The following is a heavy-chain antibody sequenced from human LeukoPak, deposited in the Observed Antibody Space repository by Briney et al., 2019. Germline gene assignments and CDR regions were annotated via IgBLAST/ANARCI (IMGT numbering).Heavy chain of an antibody. D-gene: IGHD3-3*01. CDR3: ARRITIFGVVIHYYYYGMDV. Sequence: PGGSLRLSCAASGFTFSSYGMHWVRQAPGKGLEWVAVISYDGSNKYCADSVKGRFTISRDNSKNTLYLQMNSLRAEDTAVYYCARRITIFGVVIHYYYYGMDVWGQGTTVTVSS. J-gene: IGHJ6*02. CDR2: ISYDGSNK. V-gene: IGHV3-30*03. CDR1: GFTFSSYG.